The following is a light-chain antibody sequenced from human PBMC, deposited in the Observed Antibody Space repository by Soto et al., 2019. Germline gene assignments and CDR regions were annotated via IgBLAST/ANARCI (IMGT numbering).Light chain of an antibody. CDR3: QQYYSYLRT. CDR1: QGISSY. V-gene: IGKV1-8*01. Sequence: AIRMTQSPSSFSASTGDRVTITCRASQGISSYLAWYQQKPGKAPKLLIYAASTLQSGVPSRFSGSGSGTDFTLTISCLQSEDCATYYCQQYYSYLRTFGQGTKVEIK. J-gene: IGKJ1*01. CDR2: AAS.